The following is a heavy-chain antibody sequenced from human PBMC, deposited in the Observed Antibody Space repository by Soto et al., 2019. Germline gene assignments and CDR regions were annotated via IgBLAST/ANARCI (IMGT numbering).Heavy chain of an antibody. Sequence: QVQLVQSGAEVKKPGASVKVSCKASGYTFTSYGISWVRQAPGQGLEWMGWISAYNGNTTYAQKLQGRVTLTTATSASTAYMELRSLRSFDTAVYYCAGASPIITAAADGDYYYGMDVWGQGTTVTVSS. J-gene: IGHJ6*02. V-gene: IGHV1-18*01. D-gene: IGHD6-13*01. CDR2: ISAYNGNT. CDR1: GYTFTSYG. CDR3: AGASPIITAAADGDYYYGMDV.